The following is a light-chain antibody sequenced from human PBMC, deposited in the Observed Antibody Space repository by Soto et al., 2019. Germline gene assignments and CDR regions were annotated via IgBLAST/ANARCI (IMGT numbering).Light chain of an antibody. V-gene: IGLV2-14*01. Sequence: QSVLTQPASVSGSPGQSITISCTGTSSDVGGYNYVSWYQQHRGKAPKLMIYEVSNRPAGVSNRFSGSTSGNTASLTISVLQAEDEADYYCSSYTSSSTSVFGTGTKLTVL. J-gene: IGLJ1*01. CDR1: SSDVGGYNY. CDR3: SSYTSSSTSV. CDR2: EVS.